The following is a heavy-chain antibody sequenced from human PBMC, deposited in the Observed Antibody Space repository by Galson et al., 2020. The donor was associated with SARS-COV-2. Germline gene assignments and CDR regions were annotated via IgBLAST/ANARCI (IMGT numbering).Heavy chain of an antibody. CDR3: ARHFGLIKQHFYFYGVDV. J-gene: IGHJ6*02. V-gene: IGHV1-46*04. CDR1: PYTFSNFY. CDR2: INPSGEDN. D-gene: IGHD3-3*01. Sequence: ASVKVSCKASPYTFSNFYIHWVRQGPAQGLEWMGMINPSGEDNRHAQKLQGRLTMTRDTSTHTIYMELRNLKSEDTAIYYCARHFGLIKQHFYFYGVDVWGQGTTVTVSS.